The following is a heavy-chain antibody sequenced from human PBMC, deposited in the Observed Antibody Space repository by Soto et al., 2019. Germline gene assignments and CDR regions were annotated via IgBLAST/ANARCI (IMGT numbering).Heavy chain of an antibody. CDR3: ARGCIGGSCYFDDAFDI. D-gene: IGHD2-15*01. J-gene: IGHJ3*02. V-gene: IGHV4-31*03. CDR2: IYYSGST. Sequence: TLSLTCTVSGGSISSGGYYWSWIRQHPGKGLEWIGYIYYSGSTYYNPSLKSRVTISVDTSKNQFSLKLSSVTAADTAVYYCARGCIGGSCYFDDAFDIWGQGTMVTVSS. CDR1: GGSISSGGYY.